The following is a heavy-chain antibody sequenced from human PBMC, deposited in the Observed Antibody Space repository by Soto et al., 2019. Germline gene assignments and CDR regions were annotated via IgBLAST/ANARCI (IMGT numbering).Heavy chain of an antibody. J-gene: IGHJ4*02. CDR2: INHSGST. D-gene: IGHD3-22*01. CDR1: GGSFSGYY. CDR3: ARRPSRIYYYDSSGYPFDY. V-gene: IGHV4-34*01. Sequence: KTAEALSLTCAVYGGSFSGYYWIWIRQPPGKGLEWIGEINHSGSTNYNPSLKSRVTISVDTSKNQFSLKLSSVTAADTAVYYCARRPSRIYYYDSSGYPFDYWGQGTLVTVSS.